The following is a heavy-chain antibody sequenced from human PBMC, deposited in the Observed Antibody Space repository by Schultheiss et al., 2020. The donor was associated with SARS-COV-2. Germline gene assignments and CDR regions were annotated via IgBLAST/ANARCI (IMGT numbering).Heavy chain of an antibody. V-gene: IGHV4-39*01. CDR3: ASPAGCSSTSCHYYYYGMDV. CDR2: IYYSGST. Sequence: SETLSLTCAVYGGSFSGYYWGWIRQPPGKGLEWIGSIYYSGSTYYNPSLKSRVTISVDTSKNQFSLKLSSVTAADTAVYYCASPAGCSSTSCHYYYYGMDVWGQGTTVTVSS. CDR1: GGSFSGYY. J-gene: IGHJ6*02. D-gene: IGHD2-2*01.